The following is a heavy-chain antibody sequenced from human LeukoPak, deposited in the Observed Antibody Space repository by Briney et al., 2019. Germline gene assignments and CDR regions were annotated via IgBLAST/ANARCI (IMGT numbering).Heavy chain of an antibody. CDR1: GYTFTSYA. CDR3: ARAPTRTMIVVVPDY. J-gene: IGHJ4*02. V-gene: IGHV7-4-1*02. Sequence: ASVKVSCKASGYTFTSYAMNWVRQAPGQGLEWMGWINTNTGNPTYAQGFTGRFVFSLGTSVSTAYLQISSLKAEDTAVYYCARAPTRTMIVVVPDYWGQGTLVTVSS. D-gene: IGHD3-22*01. CDR2: INTNTGNP.